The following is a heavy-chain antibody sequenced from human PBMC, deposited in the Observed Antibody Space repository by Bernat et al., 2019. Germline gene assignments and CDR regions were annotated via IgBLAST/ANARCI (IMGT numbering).Heavy chain of an antibody. Sequence: QVQLVQSGAEVKKPGASVKVSCKASGYTFTSYAMHWVRQAPGQRLEWMGWINAGNGNTKYSQKFQGRVTITRDTSASTAYMELSSLRSEDTAVYYCAIPLGGYSYGFAYWGQGTLVNVSA. V-gene: IGHV1-3*01. CDR2: INAGNGNT. CDR3: AIPLGGYSYGFAY. D-gene: IGHD5-18*01. J-gene: IGHJ4*02. CDR1: GYTFTSYA.